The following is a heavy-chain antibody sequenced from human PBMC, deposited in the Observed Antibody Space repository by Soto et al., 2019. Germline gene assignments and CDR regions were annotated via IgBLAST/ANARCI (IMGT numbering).Heavy chain of an antibody. J-gene: IGHJ5*02. CDR3: VRDGTKTLRDWFDP. Sequence: SESLSLTCTVSGASISGFYWSWIRKSAGKGLEWIGRIYATGTTDYNPSLRSRVMMSVDTSKKQFSLKLRSVTAADTAVYYCVRDGTKTLRDWFDPWGQGISVTVSS. V-gene: IGHV4-4*07. D-gene: IGHD1-1*01. CDR2: IYATGTT. CDR1: GASISGFY.